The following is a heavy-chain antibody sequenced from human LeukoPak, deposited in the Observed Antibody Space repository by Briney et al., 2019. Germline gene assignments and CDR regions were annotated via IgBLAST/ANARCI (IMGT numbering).Heavy chain of an antibody. J-gene: IGHJ4*02. D-gene: IGHD3-22*01. CDR1: GFSLTTSGVG. CDR2: IYWDDDK. Sequence: SGPTLVNPTQTLTLTCSFSGFSLTTSGVGVGRIRQPPGKALQWLALIYWDDDKRYSPSLKSRPTITKDTSKNQVVLTMTNMDPVDTGTYYCAHRLRVVALGNYFDYWGQGTPVTVSS. V-gene: IGHV2-5*02. CDR3: AHRLRVVALGNYFDY.